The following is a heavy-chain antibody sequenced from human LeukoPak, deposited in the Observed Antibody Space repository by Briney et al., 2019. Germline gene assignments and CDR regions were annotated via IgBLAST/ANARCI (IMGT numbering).Heavy chain of an antibody. Sequence: SETLSLTCAVYGGSFSGYYWSWIRQPPGKGLEWIGEINHSRSTNYNPSLKSRVTISVDTSKNQFSLKLSSVTAANTAVYYCARRATYSGSYDYWGQGTLVTVSS. D-gene: IGHD1-26*01. J-gene: IGHJ4*02. CDR3: ARRATYSGSYDY. CDR1: GGSFSGYY. CDR2: INHSRST. V-gene: IGHV4-34*01.